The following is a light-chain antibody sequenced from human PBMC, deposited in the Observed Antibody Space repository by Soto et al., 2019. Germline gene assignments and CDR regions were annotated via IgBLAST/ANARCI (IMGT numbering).Light chain of an antibody. Sequence: QSALTQPASVSGSPGQSITISCTGSSSDIGGYNYVSWYQQYPGKAPKLIIYEVSNRPSGISNRFSASKSGNTASLTISGLQXEXETDYYCSSFTDSDTWVFGGGTKLTV. CDR1: SSDIGGYNY. V-gene: IGLV2-14*01. CDR3: SSFTDSDTWV. J-gene: IGLJ3*02. CDR2: EVS.